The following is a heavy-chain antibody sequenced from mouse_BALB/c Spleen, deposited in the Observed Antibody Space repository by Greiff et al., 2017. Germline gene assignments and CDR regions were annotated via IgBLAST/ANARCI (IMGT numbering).Heavy chain of an antibody. D-gene: IGHD1-1*01. CDR2: IWSGGST. CDR1: GFSLTSYG. Sequence: QVQLQQSGPGLVQPSQSLSITCTVSGFSLTSYGVHWVRQSPGKGLEWLGVIWSGGSTDYNAAFISRLSISKDNSKSQVFFKMNSLQANDTAIYYCASPFITTVVARYYYAMDYWGQGTSVTVSS. CDR3: ASPFITTVVARYYYAMDY. V-gene: IGHV2-2*02. J-gene: IGHJ4*01.